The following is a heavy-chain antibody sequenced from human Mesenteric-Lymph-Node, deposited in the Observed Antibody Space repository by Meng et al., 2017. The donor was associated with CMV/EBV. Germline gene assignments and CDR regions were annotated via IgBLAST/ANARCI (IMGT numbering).Heavy chain of an antibody. Sequence: SCAASGFTFSDYYMNWIRQAPGKGLEWVSYISGSGSITLYADSVKGRFTVSRDNAKNSLYLQMNSLRAEDTAVYYCARRAVVTQDLDYWGQGTLVTVSS. CDR1: GFTFSDYY. CDR2: ISGSGSIT. CDR3: ARRAVVTQDLDY. D-gene: IGHD3-22*01. V-gene: IGHV3-11*01. J-gene: IGHJ4*02.